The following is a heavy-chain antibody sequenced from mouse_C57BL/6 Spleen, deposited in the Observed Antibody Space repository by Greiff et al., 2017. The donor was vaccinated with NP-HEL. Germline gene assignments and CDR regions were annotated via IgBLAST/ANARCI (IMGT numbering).Heavy chain of an antibody. CDR3: ARRSNHEDYFDY. J-gene: IGHJ2*01. D-gene: IGHD2-5*01. Sequence: VKLQQPGAELVMPGASVKLSCKASGYTFTSYWMHWVKQRPGQGLEWIGEIDPSDSYTNYNQKFKGKSTLTVDKSSSTAYMQLSSLTSEDSAVYYCARRSNHEDYFDYWGQGTTLTVSS. CDR1: GYTFTSYW. CDR2: IDPSDSYT. V-gene: IGHV1-69*01.